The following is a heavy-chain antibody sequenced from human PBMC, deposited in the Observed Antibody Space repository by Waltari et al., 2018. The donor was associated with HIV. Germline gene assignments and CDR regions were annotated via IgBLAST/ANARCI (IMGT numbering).Heavy chain of an antibody. V-gene: IGHV3-23*01. D-gene: IGHD2-15*01. J-gene: IGHJ6*02. Sequence: EVQLLESGGGLVQPGGSLRLSCAASGFAFSTFSLTWVRQAPGQGLEWVSGISGSGGSTYYADSVKGRFTLSRDNSNNTLDLQMNSLRAEDTAVYFCAKGLRYCSDVTCKLEYGLDAWGQGTTVTVSS. CDR3: AKGLRYCSDVTCKLEYGLDA. CDR1: GFAFSTFS. CDR2: ISGSGGST.